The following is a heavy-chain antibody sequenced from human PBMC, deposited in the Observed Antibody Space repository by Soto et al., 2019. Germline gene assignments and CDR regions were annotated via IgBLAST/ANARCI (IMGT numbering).Heavy chain of an antibody. D-gene: IGHD3-10*01. Sequence: QVQLVQSGAEVKRPGSSVKVSCKASGDTFTFYSINWVRQAPGLGLEWMGRINPILSMSNYAQRFQGRVTMTADKSTGTAHMELSSLRSEDTAIYYCASSYGSGYRAFDYWGQGALVTVSS. CDR3: ASSYGSGYRAFDY. CDR1: GDTFTFYS. CDR2: INPILSMS. J-gene: IGHJ4*02. V-gene: IGHV1-69*02.